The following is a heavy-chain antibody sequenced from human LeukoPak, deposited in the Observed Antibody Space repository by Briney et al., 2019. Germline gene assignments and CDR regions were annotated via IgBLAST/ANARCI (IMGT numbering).Heavy chain of an antibody. CDR2: IHYTGST. Sequence: SETLSLTCTVSGGSVNAYYWSWIRQSPGKGLEWIGHIHYTGSTKYNPSLKSRVIISADTSKNQFSLMLSSVTAADTAVYYCARGGIAAAGTLRDWGQGTLVTVSS. V-gene: IGHV4-59*02. D-gene: IGHD6-13*01. CDR3: ARGGIAAAGTLRD. J-gene: IGHJ4*02. CDR1: GGSVNAYY.